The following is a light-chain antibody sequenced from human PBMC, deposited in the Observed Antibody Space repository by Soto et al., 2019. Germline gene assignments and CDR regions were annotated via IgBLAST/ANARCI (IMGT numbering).Light chain of an antibody. CDR3: QSFDSSLSRSVV. CDR2: EVN. V-gene: IGLV2-14*01. J-gene: IGLJ2*01. Sequence: QSALTQPASVSGSPGQTITVSCTGASSDLGNYKYVAWYQQHPGKAPKLIVYEVNNRPSGVPDRFSGSKSGTSASLAIAGLQAEDEADYYCQSFDSSLSRSVVFGGGTKLTVL. CDR1: SSDLGNYKY.